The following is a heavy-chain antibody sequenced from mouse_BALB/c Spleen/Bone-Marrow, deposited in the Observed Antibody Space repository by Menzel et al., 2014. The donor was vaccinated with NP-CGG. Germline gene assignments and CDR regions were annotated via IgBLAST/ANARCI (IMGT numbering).Heavy chain of an antibody. J-gene: IGHJ2*01. CDR3: TRGSYGSSQYYFDY. D-gene: IGHD1-1*01. CDR2: INPSNGGT. CDR1: GYTFTSFY. Sequence: VKLMESGAELVKPGASVKLSCKASGYTFTSFYMYWVKQRPGQGLEWIGGINPSNGGTNFNGKFKSKATLALDKSSSTAYMQLSSLTSEDSAVYYCTRGSYGSSQYYFDYWGQGTTLTVSS. V-gene: IGHV1S81*02.